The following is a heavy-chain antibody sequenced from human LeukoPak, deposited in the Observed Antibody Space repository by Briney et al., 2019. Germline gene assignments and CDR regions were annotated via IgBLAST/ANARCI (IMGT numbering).Heavy chain of an antibody. CDR3: ARLVVTAASYWYFDL. Sequence: SETLSLTCTVSGGSISSYYWSWIRQPPGKGLEWIGYIYYSGSTNYNPSLKRRVTISVDTSKNQFSLKLSSVTAADTAVYYCARLVVTAASYWYFDLWGRGTLVTVSS. J-gene: IGHJ2*01. CDR2: IYYSGST. CDR1: GGSISSYY. D-gene: IGHD2-21*02. V-gene: IGHV4-59*08.